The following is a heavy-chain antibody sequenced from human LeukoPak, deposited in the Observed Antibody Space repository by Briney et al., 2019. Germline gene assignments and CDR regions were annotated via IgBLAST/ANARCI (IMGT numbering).Heavy chain of an antibody. Sequence: SETLSLTCTVSGGSISSGYYWGWIRQPPGKGLEWIGSIYHSGSTYYNPSLKSRVTISVDTSKNQFSLKLSSVTAADTAVYYCASTYYDFPGGAFDIWGQGTMVTVSS. D-gene: IGHD3-3*01. CDR1: GGSISSGYY. V-gene: IGHV4-38-2*02. J-gene: IGHJ3*02. CDR2: IYHSGST. CDR3: ASTYYDFPGGAFDI.